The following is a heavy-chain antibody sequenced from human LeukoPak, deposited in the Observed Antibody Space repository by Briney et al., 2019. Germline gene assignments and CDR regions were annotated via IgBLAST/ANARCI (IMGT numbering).Heavy chain of an antibody. CDR2: ILPIFGTA. D-gene: IGHD4-23*01. CDR3: ARDRGGLDP. V-gene: IGHV1-69*01. J-gene: IGHJ5*02. CDR1: GGTFGSYV. Sequence: SVKVSCKTSGGTFGSYVISWVRQAPGQRLDWMGGILPIFGTADYAQKFQGRVTITAVESTNTAYMELKSLTSEDTAVYYCARDRGGLDPWGQGTLVTVSS.